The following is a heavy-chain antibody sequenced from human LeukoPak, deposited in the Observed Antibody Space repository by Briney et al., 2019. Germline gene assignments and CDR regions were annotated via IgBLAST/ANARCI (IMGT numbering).Heavy chain of an antibody. V-gene: IGHV4-38-2*02. CDR2: IYHSGST. Sequence: SETLSLTCTVSGYSISSGYYWGWIRQPPGKGLEWIGSIYHSGSTYYNPSLKSRVTISVDTSKNQFSLKLSSVTAADTAVYYRARATKGATTLDYWGQGTLVTVSS. CDR1: GYSISSGYY. J-gene: IGHJ4*02. D-gene: IGHD1-26*01. CDR3: ARATKGATTLDY.